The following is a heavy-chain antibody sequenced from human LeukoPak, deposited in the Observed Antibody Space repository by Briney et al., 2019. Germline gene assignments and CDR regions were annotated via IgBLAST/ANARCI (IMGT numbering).Heavy chain of an antibody. Sequence: PSETLSLTCTVSGGSISSYYWSWIRQPPGKGLEWIGYIYYSGSTNYNPSLKSRVTISVDTSKNQFSLKLSSVTAADTAVYYCARDQGGSGSYYNGYYYYGMDVWGQGTTVTVPS. CDR2: IYYSGST. J-gene: IGHJ6*02. CDR3: ARDQGGSGSYYNGYYYYGMDV. V-gene: IGHV4-59*01. CDR1: GGSISSYY. D-gene: IGHD3-10*01.